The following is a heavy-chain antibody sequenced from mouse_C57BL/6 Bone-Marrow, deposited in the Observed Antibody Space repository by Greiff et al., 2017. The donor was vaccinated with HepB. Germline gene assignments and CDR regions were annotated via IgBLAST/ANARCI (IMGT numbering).Heavy chain of an antibody. CDR3: ARGWSAY. J-gene: IGHJ3*01. CDR1: GYTFTSYW. V-gene: IGHV1-69*01. CDR2: IDPSDSYT. Sequence: QVQLQQPGAELVMPGASVKLSCKASGYTFTSYWMHWVKQRPGQGLEWIGEIDPSDSYTNYNQKFKGKSTLTVDKSSSTGYMQLSSLTSEDSAVYYCARGWSAYWGQGTLVTVSA. D-gene: IGHD2-3*01.